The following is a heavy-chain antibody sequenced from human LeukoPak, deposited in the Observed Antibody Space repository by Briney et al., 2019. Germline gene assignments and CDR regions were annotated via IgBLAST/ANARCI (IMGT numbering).Heavy chain of an antibody. J-gene: IGHJ4*02. CDR2: IHHSGST. V-gene: IGHV4-38-2*02. D-gene: IGHD2-15*01. CDR1: GYSISSGYY. CDR3: ARSIYCSGGSCYRGPYYFGY. Sequence: PSETLSLTCSVSGYSISSGYYWGWTRQPPGKGLEWIGSIHHSGSTYYNPSLKSRVTISLDTSKNQFSVKLSSVTAAYTAVYYCARSIYCSGGSCYRGPYYFGYSGQGALVTVSS.